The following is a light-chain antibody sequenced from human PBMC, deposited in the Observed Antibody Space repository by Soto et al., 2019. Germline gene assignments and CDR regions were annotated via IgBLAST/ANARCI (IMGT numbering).Light chain of an antibody. Sequence: DIQMTQSPSSLSAAVGDRVTITVRATQSVSTYINWYQHKPGKSPKLLLSPASSLQSGVPSRFGGSGSGTDFTLSISSLQPEDFATYYCQQASSFPLTFGQGTRLEI. J-gene: IGKJ5*01. V-gene: IGKV1-39*01. CDR3: QQASSFPLT. CDR2: PAS. CDR1: QSVSTY.